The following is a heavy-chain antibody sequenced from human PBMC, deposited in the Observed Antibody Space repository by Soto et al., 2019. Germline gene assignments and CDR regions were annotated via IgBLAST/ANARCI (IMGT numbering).Heavy chain of an antibody. CDR3: AKVGGGRDRSYYYYGMDV. CDR1: GFTFSSYA. J-gene: IGHJ6*02. D-gene: IGHD3-16*01. CDR2: ISGSGGST. Sequence: GGSLRLSCAASGFTFSSYAMSCVRQAPGKGLEWVSAISGSGGSTYYADSVKGRFTISRDNSKNTLYLQMNSLRAEDTAVYYCAKVGGGRDRSYYYYGMDVWGQGTTVTVSS. V-gene: IGHV3-23*01.